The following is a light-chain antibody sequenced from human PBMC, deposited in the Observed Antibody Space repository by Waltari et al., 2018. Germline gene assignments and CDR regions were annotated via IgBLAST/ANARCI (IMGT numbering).Light chain of an antibody. J-gene: IGKJ4*01. Sequence: EIVLTQSPGTLSLSPGERATLSCRASQSVSSTYLAWYQQRPGQAPRLVIYGASRRATGIPDRFSGSGFGTDFTLTISRLEPEDFAVYFCQQYGGSGLAFGGGTKVGVK. V-gene: IGKV3-20*01. CDR1: QSVSSTY. CDR2: GAS. CDR3: QQYGGSGLA.